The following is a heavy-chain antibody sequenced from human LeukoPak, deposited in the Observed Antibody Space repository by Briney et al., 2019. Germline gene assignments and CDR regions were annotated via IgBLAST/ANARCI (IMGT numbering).Heavy chain of an antibody. V-gene: IGHV4-59*01. CDR2: IYYSGST. J-gene: IGHJ4*02. D-gene: IGHD2-2*01. CDR1: GGSISSYY. Sequence: SETLSLTCTVSGGSISSYYWSSIRQPPGKGLEWIGYIYYSGSTNYNPSLKSRVTISVDTSKNQFSLKLSSVTAADTAVYYCARDCSSTSCYDYWGQGTLVTVSS. CDR3: ARDCSSTSCYDY.